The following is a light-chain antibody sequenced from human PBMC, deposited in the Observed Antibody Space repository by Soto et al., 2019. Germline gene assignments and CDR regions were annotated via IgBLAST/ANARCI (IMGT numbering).Light chain of an antibody. CDR3: SSYTSSSTHYV. CDR2: EVS. Sequence: QSALTRPASVSGSPGQSITISCTGTSSDVGGYNYVSWYQHHPGKAPKLMIYEVSNRPAGVSNRFSGSKSRNTASLPISGRQAEDEADYYCSSYTSSSTHYVFGTGTKVTVL. CDR1: SSDVGGYNY. J-gene: IGLJ1*01. V-gene: IGLV2-14*01.